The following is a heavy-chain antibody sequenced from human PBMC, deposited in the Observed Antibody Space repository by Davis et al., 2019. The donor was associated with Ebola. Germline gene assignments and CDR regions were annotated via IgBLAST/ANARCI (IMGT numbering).Heavy chain of an antibody. V-gene: IGHV3-30-3*01. Sequence: GESLKISCAASGFTFSSYAMHWVRQAPGKGLEWVAVISYDGSNKYYADSVKGRFTISRDNSKNTLYLQMNSLRAEDTAVYYCARDPASMGSSSPPFDYWGQGTLVTVSS. D-gene: IGHD6-6*01. CDR2: ISYDGSNK. CDR1: GFTFSSYA. CDR3: ARDPASMGSSSPPFDY. J-gene: IGHJ4*02.